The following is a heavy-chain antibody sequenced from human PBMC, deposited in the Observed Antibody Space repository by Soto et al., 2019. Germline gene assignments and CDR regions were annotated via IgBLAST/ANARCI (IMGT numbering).Heavy chain of an antibody. D-gene: IGHD3-10*01. CDR3: AKAPGVYYYXGMDV. Sequence: GGSLRLSCAASGFTFSSYAMSWVRQAPGKGLEWVSAISGSGGSTYYADSVKGRFTISRDNSKNTLYLQMNSLRAEDTAVYYCAKAPGVYYYXGMDVWGQGTTVTVSS. CDR2: ISGSGGST. V-gene: IGHV3-23*01. CDR1: GFTFSSYA. J-gene: IGHJ6*02.